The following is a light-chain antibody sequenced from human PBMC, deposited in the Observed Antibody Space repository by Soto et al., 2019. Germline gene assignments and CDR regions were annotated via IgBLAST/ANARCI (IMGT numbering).Light chain of an antibody. Sequence: EIVLTQSPGTLSLSPGERATLSCRASRSVSSSSLAWYQQKPGQAPRLLIYGASSRATGIPDRFSGSGSGTDFTLTITRLESEDFAVYYCQQYGSSPLTFGGGTKVEIK. CDR1: RSVSSSS. J-gene: IGKJ4*01. V-gene: IGKV3-20*01. CDR3: QQYGSSPLT. CDR2: GAS.